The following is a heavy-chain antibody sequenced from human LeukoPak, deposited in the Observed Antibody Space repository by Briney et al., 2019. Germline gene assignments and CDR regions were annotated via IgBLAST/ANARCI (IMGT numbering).Heavy chain of an antibody. CDR1: GGTFSSYA. CDR2: IIPILGIA. Sequence: SVKVSCKASGGTFSSYAISWVRQAPGRGLEWMGRIIPILGIANYAQKFQGRVTITADKSTSTAYMELSSLRSEDTAVYYCATPYGDYEYGMDVWGQGTTVTVSS. V-gene: IGHV1-69*04. D-gene: IGHD4-17*01. CDR3: ATPYGDYEYGMDV. J-gene: IGHJ6*02.